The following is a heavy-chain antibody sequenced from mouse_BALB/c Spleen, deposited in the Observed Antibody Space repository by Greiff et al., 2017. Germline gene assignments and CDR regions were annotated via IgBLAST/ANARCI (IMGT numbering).Heavy chain of an antibody. V-gene: IGHV1S127*01. Sequence: VKLQQPGAELVKPGASVKMSCKASGYTFTSYWMHWVKQRPGQGLEWIGVIDPSDSYTSYNQKFKGKATLTVDTSSSTAYMQLSSLTSEDSAVYYCTRGRDYGSFAYWGQGTLVTVSA. CDR2: IDPSDSYT. CDR1: GYTFTSYW. J-gene: IGHJ3*01. D-gene: IGHD2-2*01. CDR3: TRGRDYGSFAY.